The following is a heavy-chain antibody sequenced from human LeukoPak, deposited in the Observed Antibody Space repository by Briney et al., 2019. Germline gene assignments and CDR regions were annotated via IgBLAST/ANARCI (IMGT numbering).Heavy chain of an antibody. Sequence: PGGSLRLSCAASGFTFSSYAMSWVRQAPGKGPEWVSAISGSGGSTYYADSVRGRFTISRDNSKNTLYLQMNSLRAEDTAVYYCAKAGDYVWGSYRYCDYWGQGTLVTVSS. CDR1: GFTFSSYA. J-gene: IGHJ4*02. CDR2: ISGSGGST. V-gene: IGHV3-23*01. CDR3: AKAGDYVWGSYRYCDY. D-gene: IGHD3-16*02.